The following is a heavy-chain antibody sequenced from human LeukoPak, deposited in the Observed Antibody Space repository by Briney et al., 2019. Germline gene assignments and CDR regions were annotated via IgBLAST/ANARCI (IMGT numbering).Heavy chain of an antibody. D-gene: IGHD2-8*01. CDR1: GFIFSDYA. Sequence: GGSLRLSCAASGFIFSDYAMNWVRQAPGKGLEWVSVVGGDDATYYKDSVKGQFTISRDNSKNTLSLQMNSLRLEDTAVYYCTKDSWSRNGIYDPFDIWGQGTMVTVSS. J-gene: IGHJ3*02. CDR2: VGGDDAT. CDR3: TKDSWSRNGIYDPFDI. V-gene: IGHV3-23*01.